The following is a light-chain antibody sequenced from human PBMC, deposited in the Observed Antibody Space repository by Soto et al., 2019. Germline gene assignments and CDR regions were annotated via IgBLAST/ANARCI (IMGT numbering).Light chain of an antibody. CDR2: DAS. CDR3: HSRA. CDR1: QSISTW. V-gene: IGKV1-5*01. Sequence: DFQMTQSPSTLSASVGDRVTITCRASQSISTWLAWYQQRPGKAPRLLIYDASSLESGVPSRFRGSGSETEFTLTISRLQPDDFATYFCHSRAFGQGTRLEIK. J-gene: IGKJ5*01.